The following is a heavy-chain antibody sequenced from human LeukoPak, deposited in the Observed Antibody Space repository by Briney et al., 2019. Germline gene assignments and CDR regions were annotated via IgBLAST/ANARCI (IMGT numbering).Heavy chain of an antibody. CDR2: IYYSGST. Sequence: KPSETLSLTCTVSGGSISSSSYYWGWIRQPPGKGLEWIGSIYYSGSTYYNPSLKSRVTISVDTSKNQFSLKLSSVTAADTAVYYCAREQSFGEVELLPDAFDIWGQGTMVTVSS. D-gene: IGHD3-10*01. CDR1: GGSISSSSYY. J-gene: IGHJ3*02. V-gene: IGHV4-39*07. CDR3: AREQSFGEVELLPDAFDI.